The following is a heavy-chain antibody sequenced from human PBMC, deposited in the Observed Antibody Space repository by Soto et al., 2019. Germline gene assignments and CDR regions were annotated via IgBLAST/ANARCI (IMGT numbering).Heavy chain of an antibody. CDR2: ISGSGGST. Sequence: GGSLRLSCAASGFPFSSYAMSWVRQAPGKGLEWVSAISGSGGSTYYADSVKGRFTISRDNSKNTLYLQMNSLRAEDTAVYYCAKDGGVIAAAGVSGYWGQGTLVTVSS. J-gene: IGHJ4*02. D-gene: IGHD6-13*01. V-gene: IGHV3-23*01. CDR3: AKDGGVIAAAGVSGY. CDR1: GFPFSSYA.